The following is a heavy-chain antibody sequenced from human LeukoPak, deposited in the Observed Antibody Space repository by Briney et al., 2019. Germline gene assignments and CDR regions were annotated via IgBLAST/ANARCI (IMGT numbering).Heavy chain of an antibody. CDR3: ARVEITEAATGTFDY. V-gene: IGHV4-31*03. CDR2: IYYSGST. J-gene: IGHJ4*02. Sequence: TSETLSLTCTVSGGSISSGGYYWSWIRQHPGKGLEWIGYIYYSGSTYYNPSLKSRVTISVDTSKNQFSLKLSSVTAADTAVYYCARVEITEAATGTFDYWGQGTLVTVSS. CDR1: GGSISSGGYY. D-gene: IGHD4-17*01.